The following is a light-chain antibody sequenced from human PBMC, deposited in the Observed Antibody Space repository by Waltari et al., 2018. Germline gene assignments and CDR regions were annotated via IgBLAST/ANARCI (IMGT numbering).Light chain of an antibody. CDR1: QSVGRS. Sequence: EIVLTQSPGTLSLSPGERVTLSCRASQSVGRSLCWYQQKHSQAPRLLIYDASTRATGIPDRFSGGGSGTDFSLTISRLEPEDFAVYYCQMYVRLPATFGQGTKVEI. CDR3: QMYVRLPAT. J-gene: IGKJ1*01. CDR2: DAS. V-gene: IGKV3-20*01.